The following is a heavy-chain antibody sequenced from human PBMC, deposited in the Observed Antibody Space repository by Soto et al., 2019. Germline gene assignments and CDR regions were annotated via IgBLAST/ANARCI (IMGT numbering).Heavy chain of an antibody. Sequence: QVQLQESGPGLVKPSQTLSLRCSVSGGSVRSDDYFWSWIRQPPGKALEWMGYISHSGTAYYNPSLKRRLAMSIYTSKKHFSLSLRSLTAADTATYYCARGQYDVLTGYYVRYFDYWGRGTRVTVSS. CDR1: GGSVRSDDYF. J-gene: IGHJ4*02. CDR2: ISHSGTA. CDR3: ARGQYDVLTGYYVRYFDY. V-gene: IGHV4-30-4*01. D-gene: IGHD3-9*01.